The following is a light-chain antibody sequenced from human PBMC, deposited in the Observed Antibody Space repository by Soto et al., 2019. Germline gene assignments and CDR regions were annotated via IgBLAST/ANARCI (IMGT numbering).Light chain of an antibody. J-gene: IGKJ1*01. CDR1: QSVSSY. CDR3: QQYGSSWT. CDR2: GAS. Sequence: EIVMTQSPATLSVSPGERATLSCRASQSVSSYLAWYQQKPGQAPRLLIYGASTRATGIPARFSGSGSGTEFTLTISSLQSEDSAVYYCQQYGSSWTFGQGTKVDI. V-gene: IGKV3-15*01.